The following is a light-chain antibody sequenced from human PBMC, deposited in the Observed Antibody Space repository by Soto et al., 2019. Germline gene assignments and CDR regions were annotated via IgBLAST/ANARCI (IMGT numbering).Light chain of an antibody. J-gene: IGKJ4*01. Sequence: EIMLTQSPDTLSLSPGERATLSCRASQSVNNALAWYQQKPGQAPRLLIYDASNRATGIPARFSGSGSGTDFTLTISSLEPEDYAVYYCQHRRSWPLTFGGGTKVDIK. CDR3: QHRRSWPLT. CDR1: QSVNNA. V-gene: IGKV3-11*01. CDR2: DAS.